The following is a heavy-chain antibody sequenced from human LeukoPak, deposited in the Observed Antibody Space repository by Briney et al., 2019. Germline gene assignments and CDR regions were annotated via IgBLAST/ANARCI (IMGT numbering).Heavy chain of an antibody. CDR2: ISGSGGST. D-gene: IGHD4-17*01. CDR1: GFTFSSYA. V-gene: IGHV3-23*01. Sequence: GGSLRLSCAASGFTFSSYAMSWVRQAPGKGLEWVSAISGSGGSTYYADSVKGRFTISGDNSKNTLYLQMNSLRAEDTAVYYCAKDLTVTTHGWFDPWGQGTLVTVSS. J-gene: IGHJ5*02. CDR3: AKDLTVTTHGWFDP.